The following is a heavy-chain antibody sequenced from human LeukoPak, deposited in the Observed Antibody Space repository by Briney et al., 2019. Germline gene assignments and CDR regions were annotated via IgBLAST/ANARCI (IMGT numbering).Heavy chain of an antibody. D-gene: IGHD3-16*02. V-gene: IGHV3-23*01. J-gene: IGHJ4*02. CDR1: GFTFSSYA. CDR3: AKVGYYDYVWGSYRYETDYYFDY. CDR2: ISGSGGSA. Sequence: PGGSLRLSCAASGFTFSSYAMSWVRQAPGKGLEWVSAISGSGGSAYYADSVKGRFTISRDNPKNTLYLQMNSLRAEDTAVYYCAKVGYYDYVWGSYRYETDYYFDYWGQGTLVTVSS.